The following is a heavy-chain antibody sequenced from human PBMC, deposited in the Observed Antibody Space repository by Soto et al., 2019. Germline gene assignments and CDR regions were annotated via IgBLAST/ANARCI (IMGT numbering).Heavy chain of an antibody. D-gene: IGHD5-12*01. V-gene: IGHV4-39*01. CDR2: IYYSGST. J-gene: IGHJ4*02. Sequence: QLQLQESGPGLVKPSETLSLTCTVSGGSISSSSYYWGWIRQPPGKGLEWIGSIYYSGSTYYNPSLKSRVTISVDTSKNQFSLKLSSVTAADTAVYYCARIPGRWLHRYYFDYWGQGTLVTVSS. CDR3: ARIPGRWLHRYYFDY. CDR1: GGSISSSSYY.